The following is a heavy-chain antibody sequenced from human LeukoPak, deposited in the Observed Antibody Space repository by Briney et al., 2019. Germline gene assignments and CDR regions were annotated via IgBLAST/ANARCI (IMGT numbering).Heavy chain of an antibody. CDR1: GYTFTGYY. Sequence: GASVKVSCKASGYTFTGYYMHWVRQAPGQGLEWMGWINPNSGGTNYAQKFQGRVTMTRDTSISTAYMELSRLRSDDTAVYYCARVGVVVPAWAFDIWGQGTMVTVSS. J-gene: IGHJ3*02. V-gene: IGHV1-2*02. CDR2: INPNSGGT. D-gene: IGHD2-2*01. CDR3: ARVGVVVPAWAFDI.